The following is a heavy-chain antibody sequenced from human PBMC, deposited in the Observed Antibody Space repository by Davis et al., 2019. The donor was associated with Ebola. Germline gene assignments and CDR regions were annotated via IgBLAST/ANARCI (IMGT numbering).Heavy chain of an antibody. V-gene: IGHV3-30*02. CDR3: AKETGYSYGEPDY. D-gene: IGHD5-18*01. CDR2: IRYDGSNK. CDR1: GFTFSSYG. Sequence: GGSLRLSCAASGFTFSSYGMHWVRQAPGKGLEWVAFIRYDGSNKYYADSVKGRFTISRDNSKNTLYLQMNSLRAEDTAVYYCAKETGYSYGEPDYWGQGTLVTVSS. J-gene: IGHJ4*02.